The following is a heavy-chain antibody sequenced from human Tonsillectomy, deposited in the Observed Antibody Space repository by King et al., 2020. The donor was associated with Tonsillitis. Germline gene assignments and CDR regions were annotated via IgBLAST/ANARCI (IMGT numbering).Heavy chain of an antibody. D-gene: IGHD6-19*01. CDR3: ARGSSAWGGDAFDI. Sequence: QLVQSAAEVKKPGASVKVSCKASGYTFTIYGFSWVRQAPGQGPEWMGWISAYNGNTNYAQKLQGRVTMTTDTSTSTAFMELRSLRSDDTAMYYCARGSSAWGGDAFDIWGQGTTVTVSS. J-gene: IGHJ3*02. CDR1: GYTFTIYG. CDR2: ISAYNGNT. V-gene: IGHV1-18*01.